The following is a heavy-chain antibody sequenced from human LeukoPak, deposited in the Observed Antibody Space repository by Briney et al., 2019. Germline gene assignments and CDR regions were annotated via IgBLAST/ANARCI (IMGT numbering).Heavy chain of an antibody. CDR2: IYYSGST. D-gene: IGHD4-11*01. V-gene: IGHV4-39*01. J-gene: IGHJ4*02. CDR3: ANAVTTDYSNYGGAFDY. Sequence: SETLSLTCTVSGGSISSSSYYRGWIRQPPGKGLEWIGSIYYSGSTYYNPSLKSRVTISVDTSKNQFSLKLSSVTAADTAVYYCANAVTTDYSNYGGAFDYWGQGTLVTVSS. CDR1: GGSISSSSYY.